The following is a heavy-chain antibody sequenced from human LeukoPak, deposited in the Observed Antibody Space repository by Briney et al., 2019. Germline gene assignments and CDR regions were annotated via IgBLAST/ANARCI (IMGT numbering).Heavy chain of an antibody. D-gene: IGHD6-19*01. V-gene: IGHV3-23*01. J-gene: IGHJ4*02. CDR3: AKDPIPLAVAGKGVYYFDY. CDR1: GFTFSSYA. Sequence: PGGSLRLSCAASGFTFSSYAMSWVRQAPGKGLEWVSAISGSGGSTYYADSVKGRFTISRDNSKNTLYLQMNSLRAEGTAVYYCAKDPIPLAVAGKGVYYFDYWGQGTLVTVSS. CDR2: ISGSGGST.